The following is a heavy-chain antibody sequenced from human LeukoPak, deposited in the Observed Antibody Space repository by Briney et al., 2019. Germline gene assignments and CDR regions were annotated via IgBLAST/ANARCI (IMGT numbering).Heavy chain of an antibody. D-gene: IGHD3-3*02. J-gene: IGHJ4*02. CDR2: IYYSGTT. CDR1: GGSFSDYY. Sequence: SETLSLTCAVYGGSFSDYYWSWIRQPPGKGLEWLGYIYYSGTTNYNPSLKSRLTMSLDTSKKQLSLRLTSVTAADTAVYYCARHLRSFPDCWGQGTLVTVSS. V-gene: IGHV4-59*08. CDR3: ARHLRSFPDC.